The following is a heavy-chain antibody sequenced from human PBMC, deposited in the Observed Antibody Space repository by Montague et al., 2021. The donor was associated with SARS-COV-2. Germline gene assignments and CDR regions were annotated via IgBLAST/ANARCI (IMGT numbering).Heavy chain of an antibody. V-gene: IGHV4-39*07. CDR3: ARVGRQQLVRLSGMDV. D-gene: IGHD6-13*01. CDR1: GGSISSSSYY. Sequence: SETLSLTCTVSGGSISSSSYYRGWIRQPPGKGLEWIGSIDYSGSTYYNPSLKSRVTISVDTSKNQFSLKLSSVTAADTAVYYCARVGRQQLVRLSGMDVWGQGTTVTVSS. CDR2: IDYSGST. J-gene: IGHJ6*02.